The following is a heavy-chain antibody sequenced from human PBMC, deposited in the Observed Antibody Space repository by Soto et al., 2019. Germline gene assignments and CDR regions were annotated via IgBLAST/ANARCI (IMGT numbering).Heavy chain of an antibody. Sequence: QVQLQESGPGLVKPSGTLSLTCAVSGDSITSSAWWSCVRQPPGKGLEWIGEIHLGGTTNYNPSLKSGVTISVDKSKNQFSLILNSVTAADTAIYYCARGDNWRLDLWGQGTLVTVSS. D-gene: IGHD1-20*01. V-gene: IGHV4-4*02. CDR2: IHLGGTT. CDR3: ARGDNWRLDL. J-gene: IGHJ5*02. CDR1: GDSITSSAW.